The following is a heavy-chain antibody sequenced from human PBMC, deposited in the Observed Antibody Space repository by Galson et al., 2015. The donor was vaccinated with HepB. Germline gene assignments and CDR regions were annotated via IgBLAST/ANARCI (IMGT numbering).Heavy chain of an antibody. D-gene: IGHD6-13*01. Sequence: QSGAEVKKPGESLKIFCKGSGYSFTSYWIGWVRQMPGKGLEWMGIIYPDDSDTRYSPSFQGQVTISADKSISTAYLQWGNLKASDTAMYYCAGTLYSSSFFPFDYWGQGTLVTVSS. J-gene: IGHJ4*02. CDR1: GYSFTSYW. CDR3: AGTLYSSSFFPFDY. CDR2: IYPDDSDT. V-gene: IGHV5-51*03.